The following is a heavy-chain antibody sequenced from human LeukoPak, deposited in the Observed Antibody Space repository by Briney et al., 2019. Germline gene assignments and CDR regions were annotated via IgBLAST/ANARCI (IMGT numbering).Heavy chain of an antibody. CDR2: ISAYNGNT. Sequence: ASVKVSCKASGYTFTSYGISRVRQAPGQGLEWMGRISAYNGNTNYAQKLQGRVTMTTDTSTSTAYMELRSLRSDDTAVYYCARTEDYDSSGYYSGYWGQGTLVTVSS. V-gene: IGHV1-18*01. J-gene: IGHJ4*02. D-gene: IGHD3-22*01. CDR3: ARTEDYDSSGYYSGY. CDR1: GYTFTSYG.